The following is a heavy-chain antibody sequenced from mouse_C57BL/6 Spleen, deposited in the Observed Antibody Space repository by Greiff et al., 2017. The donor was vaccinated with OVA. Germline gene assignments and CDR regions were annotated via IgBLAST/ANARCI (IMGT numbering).Heavy chain of an antibody. D-gene: IGHD2-5*01. CDR2: IIPYNGGT. V-gene: IGHV1-19*01. CDR3: AREGYYSNPNYYAMDY. CDR1: GYTFTDYS. J-gene: IGHJ4*01. Sequence: VQLLQSGPVLVKPGASVKMSCTASGYTFTDYSMNWVKQSHGKSLEWIGVIIPYNGGTSYNQKFKGTATLTVDKSSSTAYMELNSLTSEDSAVYYCAREGYYSNPNYYAMDYWGQGTSVTVSS.